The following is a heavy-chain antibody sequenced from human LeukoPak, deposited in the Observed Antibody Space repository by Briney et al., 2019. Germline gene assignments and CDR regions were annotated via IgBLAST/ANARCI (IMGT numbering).Heavy chain of an antibody. J-gene: IGHJ3*02. Sequence: SETLSLTCTVSGGSISSYYWSWIRQPAGKGLEWIGRIYTSGSTNYNPSLKSRVTMSVDTSKNQFSLKLSSVTAADTAVYYCARDSNYGSSGYYYVTSAFDIWGQGTMVTVSS. CDR1: GGSISSYY. V-gene: IGHV4-4*07. D-gene: IGHD3-22*01. CDR2: IYTSGST. CDR3: ARDSNYGSSGYYYVTSAFDI.